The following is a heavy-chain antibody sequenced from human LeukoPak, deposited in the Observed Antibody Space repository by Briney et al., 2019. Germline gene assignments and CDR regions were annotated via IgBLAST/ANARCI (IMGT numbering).Heavy chain of an antibody. Sequence: GGSLRLSCAASGFTFSGHWMSWVRQAPGKGLEWVANINQGGSDKYYVDSVKGRYTISRDNANNLLYLQMNSLRGEDTAVYYCASYSSGVYWGQGTLVTVSS. D-gene: IGHD3-22*01. J-gene: IGHJ4*02. CDR3: ASYSSGVY. V-gene: IGHV3-7*01. CDR2: INQGGSDK. CDR1: GFTFSGHW.